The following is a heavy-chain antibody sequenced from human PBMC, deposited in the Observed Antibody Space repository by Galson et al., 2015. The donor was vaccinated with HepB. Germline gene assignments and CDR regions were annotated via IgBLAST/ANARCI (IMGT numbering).Heavy chain of an antibody. J-gene: IGHJ4*02. CDR3: ARMVPAAMSPLDY. V-gene: IGHV4-31*03. CDR1: GGSISSGGYY. CDR2: IYYSGST. D-gene: IGHD2-2*01. Sequence: LSLTCTVSGGSISSGGYYWSWIRQHPGKGLGWIGYIYYSGSTYYNPSLKSRVTISVDTSKNQFSLKLSSVTAADTAVYYCARMVPAAMSPLDYWGQGTLVTVSS.